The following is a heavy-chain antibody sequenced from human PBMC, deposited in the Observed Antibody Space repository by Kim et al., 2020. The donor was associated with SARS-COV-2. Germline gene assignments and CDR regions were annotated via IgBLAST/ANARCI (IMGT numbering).Heavy chain of an antibody. D-gene: IGHD1-26*01. J-gene: IGHJ4*02. V-gene: IGHV3-21*01. CDR2: ISSSSSYI. CDR1: GFTFSSYS. Sequence: GGSLRLSCAASGFTFSSYSMNWVRQAPGKGLEWVSSISSSSSYIYYADSVKGRFTISRDNAKNSLYLQMNSLRAEDTAVYYCARGVGATFPYYFDYWGQGTLVTVSS. CDR3: ARGVGATFPYYFDY.